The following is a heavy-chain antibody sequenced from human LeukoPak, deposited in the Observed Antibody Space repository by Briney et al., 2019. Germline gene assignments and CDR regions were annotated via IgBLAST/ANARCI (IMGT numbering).Heavy chain of an antibody. Sequence: GGSLRLSCEASGFSFSNYWMSWVRQAPGKGLEWVANIQQHGSETYYVDSVKGRFTISRDNSKNTLYLQMNSLRAEDTAVYYCASRSAAGKDYYYMDVWGKGTTVTVSS. J-gene: IGHJ6*03. D-gene: IGHD6-13*01. CDR2: IQQHGSET. CDR1: GFSFSNYW. CDR3: ASRSAAGKDYYYMDV. V-gene: IGHV3-7*03.